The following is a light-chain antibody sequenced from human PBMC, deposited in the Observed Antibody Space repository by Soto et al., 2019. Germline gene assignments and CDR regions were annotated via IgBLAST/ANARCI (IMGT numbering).Light chain of an antibody. V-gene: IGLV2-11*01. CDR2: DVS. CDR1: SSDVGGYNY. J-gene: IGLJ2*01. CDR3: CSYAGSYSPVV. Sequence: QSALTQPRSVSGSPGQSVTISCTGTSSDVGGYNYVSWYQQHPGKAPKLMIYDVSKRPSGVPDRFSGSKSGNTASLTISWLQAEDEADYYCCSYAGSYSPVVFGGGTTLTVL.